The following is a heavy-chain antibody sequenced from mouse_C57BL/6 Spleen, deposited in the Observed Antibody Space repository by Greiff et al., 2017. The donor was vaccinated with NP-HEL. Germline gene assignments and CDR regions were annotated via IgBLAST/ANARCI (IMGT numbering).Heavy chain of an antibody. J-gene: IGHJ4*01. V-gene: IGHV2-2*01. CDR1: GFSLTSYG. D-gene: IGHD1-1*01. CDR3: ARKVHYYGSSYSYAMDY. CDR2: IWSGGST. Sequence: QVQLQQSGPGLVQPSQSLSITCTVSGFSLTSYGVHWVRQSPGKGLEWLGVIWSGGSTDYNAAFISRLSISKDNTNSQVFFKMNSLHADDTAIYYCARKVHYYGSSYSYAMDYWGQGTSVTVSS.